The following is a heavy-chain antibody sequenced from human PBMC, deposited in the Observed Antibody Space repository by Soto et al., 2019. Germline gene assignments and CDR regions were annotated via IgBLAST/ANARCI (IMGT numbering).Heavy chain of an antibody. CDR2: INANSGDT. CDR1: GYTFTSYY. J-gene: IGHJ4*02. CDR3: ARSLRVGGTIDY. Sequence: QVQLVQSGAEVQKPGASVKVSCKASGYTFTSYYIHWVRQAPGQGLEWMGWINANSGDTIYAQKFQGRVTMTRDTSITTSYMELRRLTSDDTAVYYCARSLRVGGTIDYWGQGTLVTVSS. V-gene: IGHV1-2*02. D-gene: IGHD1-7*01.